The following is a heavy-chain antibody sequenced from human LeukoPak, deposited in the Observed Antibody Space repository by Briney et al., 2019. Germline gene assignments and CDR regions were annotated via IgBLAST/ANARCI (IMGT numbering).Heavy chain of an antibody. D-gene: IGHD3-22*01. CDR3: ARDHYYDSSGYYTVADV. Sequence: SETLSLTCTVSGGSIRSGGYYWSWIRQHPGKGLEWIGYIYYSGSTYYNPSLKSRVTISVDTSKNQFSLKLSSVTAADTAVYYCARDHYYDSSGYYTVADVWGQGTTVTVSS. J-gene: IGHJ6*02. V-gene: IGHV4-31*03. CDR1: GGSIRSGGYY. CDR2: IYYSGST.